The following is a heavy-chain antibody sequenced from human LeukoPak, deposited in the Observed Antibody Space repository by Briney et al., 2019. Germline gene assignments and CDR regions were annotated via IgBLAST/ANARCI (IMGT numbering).Heavy chain of an antibody. CDR2: INSDGSST. Sequence: GGSLRLSCAASGFTVSSNYMSWVRQAPGEGLVWVSRINSDGSSTSYADSVKGRFTISRDNAKNTLYLQMNSLRAEDTAVYYCARARGFTRGGYEIIPPDYWGQGTLVTVSS. CDR3: ARARGFTRGGYEIIPPDY. CDR1: GFTVSSNY. V-gene: IGHV3-74*01. J-gene: IGHJ4*02. D-gene: IGHD5-12*01.